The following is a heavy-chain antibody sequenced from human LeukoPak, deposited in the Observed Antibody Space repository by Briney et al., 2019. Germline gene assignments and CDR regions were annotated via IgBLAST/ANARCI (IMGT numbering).Heavy chain of an antibody. Sequence: PGGSLRLSCAASGFTFSTYSMNWVRQAPGKGLEWVSSISSSSSYIYYADSVKGRFTISRDNAKNSLYLQMNSLRAEDTAVYYCARDHTGLVVVAVAGDAFDIWGQGTMVTVSS. CDR2: ISSSSSYI. CDR3: ARDHTGLVVVAVAGDAFDI. V-gene: IGHV3-21*01. D-gene: IGHD2-15*01. J-gene: IGHJ3*02. CDR1: GFTFSTYS.